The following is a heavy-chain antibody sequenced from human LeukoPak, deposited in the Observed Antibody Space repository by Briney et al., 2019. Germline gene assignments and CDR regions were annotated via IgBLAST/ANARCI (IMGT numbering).Heavy chain of an antibody. CDR2: IYYSGST. CDR3: AGQYYDFWSGSGFDP. Sequence: PSETLSLTFTVSGGSISSSSYYWGWIRQPPGKGLEWIGSIYYSGSTYYNPSLKSRVTISVDTSKNQFSLKLSSVTAADTAVYYCAGQYYDFWSGSGFDPWGQGTLVTVSS. J-gene: IGHJ5*02. V-gene: IGHV4-39*01. CDR1: GGSISSSSYY. D-gene: IGHD3-3*01.